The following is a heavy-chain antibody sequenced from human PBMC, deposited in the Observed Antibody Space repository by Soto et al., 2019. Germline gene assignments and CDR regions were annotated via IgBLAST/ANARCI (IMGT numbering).Heavy chain of an antibody. CDR3: ARDDGYFQQ. V-gene: IGHV3-30-3*01. Sequence: ESGGGVVQPGRSLRLSCAASGFTFSSYDMHWVRRAPGKGLEWVAVVSHDGSNKNYADSVKGRFIISRDNSKNTMYLHMASLRVDDTAVYYCARDDGYFQQWGQGSPVTVSS. CDR2: VSHDGSNK. J-gene: IGHJ1*01. CDR1: GFTFSSYD.